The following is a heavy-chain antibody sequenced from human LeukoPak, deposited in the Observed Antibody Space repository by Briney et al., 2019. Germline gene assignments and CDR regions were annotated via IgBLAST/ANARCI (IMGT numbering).Heavy chain of an antibody. J-gene: IGHJ5*02. D-gene: IGHD2-2*02. V-gene: IGHV4-34*01. CDR2: INHSGST. Sequence: SETLSLTCAVYGGSFSGYYWSWIRQPPGKGLEWIGEINHSGSTNYNPSLKGRVTISVDTSKNQFSLKLSSVTAADTAVYYCARGRYCSSTSCYIRWFDPWGQGTLVTVSS. CDR3: ARGRYCSSTSCYIRWFDP. CDR1: GGSFSGYY.